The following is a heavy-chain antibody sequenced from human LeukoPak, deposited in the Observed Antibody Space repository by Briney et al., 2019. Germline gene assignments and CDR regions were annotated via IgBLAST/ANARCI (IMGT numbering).Heavy chain of an antibody. V-gene: IGHV3-23*01. J-gene: IGHJ4*02. CDR2: IRVSGST. Sequence: GGSLRLSCTTSGFTFRSYALSWVRQAPGKGLEWVSGIRVSGSTYYPDSVMGRFTISRDNSENTLYLQMSGLRAEDTAIYYCAKGTGDTAYYFDFWGQGVLVTVSS. CDR1: GFTFRSYA. CDR3: AKGTGDTAYYFDF. D-gene: IGHD7-27*01.